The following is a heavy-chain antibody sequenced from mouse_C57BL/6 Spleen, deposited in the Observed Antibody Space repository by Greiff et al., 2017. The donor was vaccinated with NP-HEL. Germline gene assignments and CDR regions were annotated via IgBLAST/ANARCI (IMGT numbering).Heavy chain of an antibody. V-gene: IGHV5-6*01. J-gene: IGHJ4*01. CDR3: ARTVANAMDY. CDR2: ISSGGSYT. Sequence: EVKLVESGGDLVKPGGSLKLSCAASGFTFSSYGMSWVRQTPDKRLEWVATISSGGSYTYYPDSVKGRFTISRDNAKNTLYLQMSSLKSEDTAMYYCARTVANAMDYWGQGTSVTVSS. CDR1: GFTFSSYG. D-gene: IGHD1-1*01.